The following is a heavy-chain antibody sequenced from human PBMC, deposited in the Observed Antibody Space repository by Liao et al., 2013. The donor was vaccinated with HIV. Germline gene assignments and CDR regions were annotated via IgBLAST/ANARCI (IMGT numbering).Heavy chain of an antibody. CDR1: GGSISSSSYY. D-gene: IGHD4-17*01. Sequence: QLQLQESGPGLVKPSETLSLTCTVSGGSISSSSYYWGWIRQPPGKGLEWIGSIYYSGSTYYNPSLKSRVTISVDTSKNHFSLKLTSVTAADTAVYYCARDRYGDYLPLDYWGQGTLVTVSS. V-gene: IGHV4-39*07. CDR2: IYYSGST. J-gene: IGHJ4*02. CDR3: ARDRYGDYLPLDY.